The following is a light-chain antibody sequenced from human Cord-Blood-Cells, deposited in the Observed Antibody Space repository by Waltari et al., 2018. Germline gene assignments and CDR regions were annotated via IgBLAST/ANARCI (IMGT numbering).Light chain of an antibody. Sequence: QSALTQPASVSGSPGQSITISCTGTSSDVGSYNLVSWYQQPPGKAPKLMIYEGSTRPSGVSNRFSASKAGNTASLTISGLQAEDEADYYCCSYAGSSTHVVFGGGTKLTVL. CDR1: SSDVGSYNL. CDR2: EGS. V-gene: IGLV2-23*01. CDR3: CSYAGSSTHVV. J-gene: IGLJ2*01.